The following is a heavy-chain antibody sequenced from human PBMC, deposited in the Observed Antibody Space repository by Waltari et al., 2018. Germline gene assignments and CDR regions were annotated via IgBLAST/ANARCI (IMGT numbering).Heavy chain of an antibody. V-gene: IGHV4-4*07. CDR3: AREITVAPYYFDS. CDR2: IYTSGRT. CDR1: GGLMINYY. Sequence: QVQLQESGPGLVKPSETLSLTCTVSGGLMINYYWNWIRQAAGKGLEWIGRIYTSGRTYYNPSLKSRVTMSVDTAKSQFSLRLISVTAADTAVYYCAREITVAPYYFDSWGQGPLVTVSS. J-gene: IGHJ4*02. D-gene: IGHD3-16*01.